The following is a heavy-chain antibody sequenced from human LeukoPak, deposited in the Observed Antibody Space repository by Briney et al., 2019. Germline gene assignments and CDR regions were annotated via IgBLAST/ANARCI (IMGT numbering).Heavy chain of an antibody. CDR3: ARATYDGPLYFGY. CDR2: IYYSGST. J-gene: IGHJ4*02. Sequence: SETLSLTCTVSGGSISNYYWSWIRQPPGKGLEWIGYIYYSGSTSYNPSLKSRVTISVETSKNQFSVNLSSVTAADTAVYYCARATYDGPLYFGYWGQGTLVTVSS. CDR1: GGSISNYY. V-gene: IGHV4-59*01. D-gene: IGHD3-3*01.